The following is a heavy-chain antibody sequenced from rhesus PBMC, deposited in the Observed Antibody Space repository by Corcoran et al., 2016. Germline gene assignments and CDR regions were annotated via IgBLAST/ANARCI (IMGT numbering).Heavy chain of an antibody. CDR1: GGSISSNY. CDR3: ARGMGGSGYFDL. Sequence: QLQLQESGPGLVKPSETLSLTCAVSGGSISSNYWSWIRQPPGKGLEWIGRISGSCGSTDYNPSLQCRVNISTDTSKNQFSLKLSSGTAADAAVYYCARGMGGSGYFDLWGPGTPITISS. V-gene: IGHV4-173*01. CDR2: ISGSCGST. J-gene: IGHJ2*01. D-gene: IGHD3-34*01.